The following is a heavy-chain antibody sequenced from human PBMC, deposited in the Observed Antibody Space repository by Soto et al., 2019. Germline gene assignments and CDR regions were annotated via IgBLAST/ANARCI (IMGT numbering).Heavy chain of an antibody. D-gene: IGHD1-20*01. CDR2: INSDGSTT. Sequence: PGESLKISCAASGFTFSSYWMHWVRQAPGKGLVWVSHINSDGSTTSYADSVKGRFTISRDNAKNTLYLQMNGLRAEDTAVYYCARDMITGILDYWGQGTLVTVSS. CDR3: ARDMITGILDY. J-gene: IGHJ4*02. CDR1: GFTFSSYW. V-gene: IGHV3-74*01.